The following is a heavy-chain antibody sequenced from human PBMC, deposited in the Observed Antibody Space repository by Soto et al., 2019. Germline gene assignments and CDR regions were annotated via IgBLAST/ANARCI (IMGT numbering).Heavy chain of an antibody. D-gene: IGHD6-6*01. V-gene: IGHV4-39*02. Sequence: PSETLSLTVYVPGVSIRSSNYDSGFIRHPPGKGLEWIGTISYAGTTYYNQSLKSRVAVSADTSNNRFSLKLTSVTAADTAVYYCAPALGNVARHFDYWGPGTLVPVSS. CDR3: APALGNVARHFDY. CDR2: ISYAGTT. CDR1: GVSIRSSNYD. J-gene: IGHJ4*02.